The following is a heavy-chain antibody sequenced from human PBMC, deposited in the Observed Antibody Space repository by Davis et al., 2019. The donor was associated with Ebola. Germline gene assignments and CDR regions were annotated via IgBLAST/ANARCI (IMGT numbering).Heavy chain of an antibody. J-gene: IGHJ6*02. CDR1: GGSISSYY. CDR3: ARDKVAAAGIDQPYYYYGMDV. V-gene: IGHV4-59*01. Sequence: PSETLSLTCTVSGGSISSYYWSWIRQPPGKGLEWIGYIYYSGSTNYNPSLKSRVTISVDTSKNQFSLKLSSVTAADTAVYYCARDKVAAAGIDQPYYYYGMDVWGQGTTVTVSS. D-gene: IGHD6-13*01. CDR2: IYYSGST.